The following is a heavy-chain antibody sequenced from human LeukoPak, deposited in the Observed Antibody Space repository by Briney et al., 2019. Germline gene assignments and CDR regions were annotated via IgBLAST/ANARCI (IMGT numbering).Heavy chain of an antibody. J-gene: IGHJ4*02. V-gene: IGHV1-8*01. D-gene: IGHD3-10*01. CDR3: ARGLNVVNGGESQD. CDR1: GYTFTSYD. Sequence: GASVKVSCKASGYTFTSYDINWVRQATGQGLEWMGWMTPNSGNTGYAQKFQGRVTMTRNTSISTAYMELSSLRSEDTAVYYCARGLNVVNGGESQDWGQGTLVTVSS. CDR2: MTPNSGNT.